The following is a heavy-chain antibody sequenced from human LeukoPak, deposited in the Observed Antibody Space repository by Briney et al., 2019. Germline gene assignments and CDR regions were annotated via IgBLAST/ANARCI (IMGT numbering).Heavy chain of an antibody. D-gene: IGHD5-24*01. CDR2: ISWNSGSI. CDR3: AKDIGDGYKFPTCYIDY. V-gene: IGHV3-9*03. J-gene: IGHJ4*02. CDR1: GFTFDDYA. Sequence: SLRLSCAASGFTFDDYAMHWVRQAPGKGLEWVSGISWNSGSIGYADSVKGRFTISRDNAKNSLYLQMNSLRAEDMALYYCAKDIGDGYKFPTCYIDYWGQGTLVTVSS.